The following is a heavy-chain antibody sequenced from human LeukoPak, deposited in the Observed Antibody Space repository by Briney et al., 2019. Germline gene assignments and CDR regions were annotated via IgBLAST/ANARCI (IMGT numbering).Heavy chain of an antibody. CDR3: VRDLYDY. V-gene: IGHV3-33*01. Sequence: GGSLRLSCAASGFTFSSYGMHWVRQAPGKGLEWVAVIWSDGSNKYYADPVKGRFTISRDNSKNTLYMQMNSLRDEDTAVYYCVRDLYDYWGQGTLVTVSS. CDR1: GFTFSSYG. CDR2: IWSDGSNK. J-gene: IGHJ4*02.